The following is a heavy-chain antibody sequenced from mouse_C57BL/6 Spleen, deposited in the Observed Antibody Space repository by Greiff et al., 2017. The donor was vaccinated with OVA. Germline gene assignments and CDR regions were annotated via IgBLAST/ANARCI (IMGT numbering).Heavy chain of an antibody. V-gene: IGHV1-80*01. CDR2: IYPGDGDT. J-gene: IGHJ2*01. Sequence: VKLVESGAELVKPGASVKISCKASGYAFSSYWMNWVKQRPGKGLEWIGQIYPGDGDTNYNGKFKGKATLTADKSSSTAYMQLSSLTSEDSAVYFCAREGGGNYVDYWGQGTTLTVSS. CDR1: GYAFSSYW. CDR3: AREGGGNYVDY.